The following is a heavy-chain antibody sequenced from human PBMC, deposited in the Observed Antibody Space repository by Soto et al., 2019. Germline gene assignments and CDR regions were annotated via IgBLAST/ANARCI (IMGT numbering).Heavy chain of an antibody. J-gene: IGHJ3*02. CDR1: GGTFGSYT. Sequence: QVQLVQSGAEVKKPGSSVKVSCKASGGTFGSYTISWVRQAPGQGLEWMGRIIPILGIANYAQKFQGRVTITADKSTSTAYMELSSLRSEDTAVYYCAALEAPDAFDIWGQGTMVTVSS. V-gene: IGHV1-69*02. CDR2: IIPILGIA. CDR3: AALEAPDAFDI.